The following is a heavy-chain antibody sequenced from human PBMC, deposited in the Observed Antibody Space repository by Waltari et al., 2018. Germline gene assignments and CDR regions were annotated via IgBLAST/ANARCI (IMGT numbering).Heavy chain of an antibody. V-gene: IGHV4-38-2*01. D-gene: IGHD6-13*01. CDR3: ARGGPGSKYSSSWYV. Sequence: QVQLQESGPGLVKPSETLSLTCAVSGYSIRSGYYWGWIRQPPGKGLEWIGSIYHSGSTYYNPSLKSRVTISVDTSKNQFSLKLSSVTAADTAVYYCARGGPGSKYSSSWYVWGQGTLVTVSS. CDR2: IYHSGST. CDR1: GYSIRSGYY. J-gene: IGHJ4*02.